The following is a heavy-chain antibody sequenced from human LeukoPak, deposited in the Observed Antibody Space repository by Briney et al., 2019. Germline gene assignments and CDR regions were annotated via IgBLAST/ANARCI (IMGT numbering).Heavy chain of an antibody. V-gene: IGHV4-61*02. CDR2: IYTSGST. CDR3: ARSTDYDSSGYYYPTYYYFDY. CDR1: GGSISSSSYY. Sequence: SETLSLTCTVSGGSISSSSYYWSWIRQPAGKGLEWIGRIYTSGSTNYNPSLKSRVTMSVDTSKNQFSLKLSSVTAADTAVYYCARSTDYDSSGYYYPTYYYFDYWGQGTLVTVSS. D-gene: IGHD3-22*01. J-gene: IGHJ4*02.